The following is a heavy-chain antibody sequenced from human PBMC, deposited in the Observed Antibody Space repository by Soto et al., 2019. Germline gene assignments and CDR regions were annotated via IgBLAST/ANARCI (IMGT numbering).Heavy chain of an antibody. V-gene: IGHV3-53*01. CDR2: IYSGGST. Sequence: VPLVESGGGLIQPGGSLRLSCAASGFTVSSNYMSWVRQAPGKGLEWVSVIYSGGSTYYADSVKGRFTISRDNSKNTLYLQMNSLRAEDTAVYYCARVGDSSSFNWFDPWGQGTLVTVSS. J-gene: IGHJ5*02. D-gene: IGHD6-13*01. CDR1: GFTVSSNY. CDR3: ARVGDSSSFNWFDP.